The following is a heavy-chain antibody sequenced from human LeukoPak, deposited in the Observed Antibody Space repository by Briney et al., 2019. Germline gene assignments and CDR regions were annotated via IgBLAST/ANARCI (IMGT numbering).Heavy chain of an antibody. CDR2: INRNGGST. V-gene: IGHV3-20*04. CDR3: ARGFRNGPFDC. D-gene: IGHD2-8*01. Sequence: GGSLRLSCEASGFTFYDYGMSWVRQPPGKGLEWVSGINRNGGSTDYADSVKGRFTISRDNAKNSHFLQMNSLRVEDTALYYCARGFRNGPFDCWGQGTLVTVSS. CDR1: GFTFYDYG. J-gene: IGHJ4*02.